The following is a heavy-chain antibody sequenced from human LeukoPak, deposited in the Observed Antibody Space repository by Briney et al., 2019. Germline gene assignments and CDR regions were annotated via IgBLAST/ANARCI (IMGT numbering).Heavy chain of an antibody. CDR1: GYTFTSYG. V-gene: IGHV7-4-1*02. D-gene: IGHD4-17*01. Sequence: ASVTVSCKASGYTFTSYGISWVRQAPGQGLEWMGWINTNTGNPTYAQGFTGRFVFSLDTSVSTAYLQISSLKAEDTAVYYCARAYDYGDYHFDYWGQGTLVTVSS. J-gene: IGHJ4*02. CDR2: INTNTGNP. CDR3: ARAYDYGDYHFDY.